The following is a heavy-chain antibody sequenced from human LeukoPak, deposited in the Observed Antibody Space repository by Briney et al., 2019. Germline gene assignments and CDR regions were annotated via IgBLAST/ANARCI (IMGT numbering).Heavy chain of an antibody. CDR1: GFTFSDYY. Sequence: PGGSLRLSCAASGFTFSDYYMSWIRQAPGKGLEWVSYISSSGSTIYCADSVKGRFTISRDNAKNSLYLQMNSLRAEDTAVYYCARNGLWFGELVYYYYYMDVWGKGTTVTVSS. J-gene: IGHJ6*03. CDR3: ARNGLWFGELVYYYYYMDV. V-gene: IGHV3-11*04. CDR2: ISSSGSTI. D-gene: IGHD3-10*01.